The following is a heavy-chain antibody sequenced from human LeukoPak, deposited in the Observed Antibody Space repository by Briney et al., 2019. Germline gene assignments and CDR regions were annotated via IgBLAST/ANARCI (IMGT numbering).Heavy chain of an antibody. J-gene: IGHJ4*02. V-gene: IGHV3-48*03. CDR2: ISSSGSTI. CDR1: GFTFSSYE. CDR3: ARGTAMVRNWVY. D-gene: IGHD5-18*01. Sequence: GGSLRLSCAASGFTFSSYEMNWVRQAPGKGLEWVSYISSSGSTIYYADPVKGRFTISRDNAKNSLYLQMNSLRAEDTAVYYCARGTAMVRNWVYWGQGTLVTVSS.